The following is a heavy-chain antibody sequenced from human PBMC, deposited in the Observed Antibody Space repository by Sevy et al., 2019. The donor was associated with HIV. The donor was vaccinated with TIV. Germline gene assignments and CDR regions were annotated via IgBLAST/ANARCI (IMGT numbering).Heavy chain of an antibody. J-gene: IGHJ4*02. Sequence: GGSLRLSSAASGFSVSSNFMSWVRQAPGRGLEWVSIIYGGGETYYAESVKGRFTISRDSSRNTVFLQMNSLRAEDTAIYFCTTSPRPNLADYWGQGTLVTVSS. CDR3: TTSPRPNLADY. D-gene: IGHD1-1*01. V-gene: IGHV3-53*01. CDR1: GFSVSSNF. CDR2: IYGGGET.